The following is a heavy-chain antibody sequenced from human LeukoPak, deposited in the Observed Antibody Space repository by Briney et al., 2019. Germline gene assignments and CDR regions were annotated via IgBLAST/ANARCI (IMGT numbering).Heavy chain of an antibody. CDR2: FYTSGRT. Sequence: PSETLSLTCTVSGGSISSYYWSWIRQPAGKGLEWIGRFYTSGRTNYNPSLKSRVTMSVDTSKNQFSLKMSSVTAADTAVYYCARHGGVVRGEGSDAFDIWGQGTLVIVSS. CDR1: GGSISSYY. D-gene: IGHD3-10*01. CDR3: ARHGGVVRGEGSDAFDI. J-gene: IGHJ3*02. V-gene: IGHV4-4*07.